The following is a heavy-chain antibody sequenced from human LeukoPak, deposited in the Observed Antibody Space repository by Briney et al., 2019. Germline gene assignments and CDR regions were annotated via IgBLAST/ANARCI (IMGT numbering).Heavy chain of an antibody. CDR1: GFTFSSYE. Sequence: SGGSLRLSCAASGFTFSSYEMNWVRQAPGKGLEGVSYISSSGSSIYYADSVKGRFTISRDNAKNSLYLKMNSLRAEDTAVYYCARNGDGHFDYWGQGTLVTVSS. D-gene: IGHD7-27*01. CDR3: ARNGDGHFDY. J-gene: IGHJ4*02. CDR2: ISSSGSSI. V-gene: IGHV3-48*03.